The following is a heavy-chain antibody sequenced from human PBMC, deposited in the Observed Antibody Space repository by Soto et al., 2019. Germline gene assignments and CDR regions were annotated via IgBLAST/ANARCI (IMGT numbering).Heavy chain of an antibody. V-gene: IGHV1-8*01. Sequence: QVQLVQSGAEVKKPGASVKVSCKASGYTFTSYDINWVRQATGQGLEWMGWMNPNSGNTGYAQKFQGRVTMTRNTSISTAYMELSSLRSEDTAVYYCARGYFWDEQWLVRRGNWFDPWGQGTLVTVSS. CDR2: MNPNSGNT. D-gene: IGHD6-19*01. CDR1: GYTFTSYD. J-gene: IGHJ5*02. CDR3: ARGYFWDEQWLVRRGNWFDP.